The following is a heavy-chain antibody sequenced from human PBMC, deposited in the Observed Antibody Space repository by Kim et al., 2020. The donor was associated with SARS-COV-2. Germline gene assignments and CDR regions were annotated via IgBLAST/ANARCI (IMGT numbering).Heavy chain of an antibody. CDR1: GYTFTSYA. J-gene: IGHJ6*02. CDR2: INAGNGNT. Sequence: ASVKVSCKASGYTFTSYAMHWVRQAPGQRLEWMGWINAGNGNTKYSQKFQGRVTITRDTSASTAYMELSSLRSEDTAVYYCARYSSSWVYYYGMDVWGQGTTVTVSS. D-gene: IGHD6-13*01. CDR3: ARYSSSWVYYYGMDV. V-gene: IGHV1-3*01.